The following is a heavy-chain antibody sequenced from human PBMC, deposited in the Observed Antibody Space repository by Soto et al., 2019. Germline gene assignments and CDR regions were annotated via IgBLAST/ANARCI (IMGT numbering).Heavy chain of an antibody. D-gene: IGHD2-21*02. J-gene: IGHJ4*02. CDR3: ATAAPIVRVLTAGHC. CDR1: GFTFSNHA. V-gene: IGHV3-23*01. Sequence: EVQLLESGGGLVQPGGSLRLSCAASGFTFSNHAMSWVRQAPGKGLEWVSAISGSGGSTHYADSVKGRFTLSRDNSKNTVYLRMTSRRAEDTAVHYCATAAPIVRVLTAGHCRGQGTLVTVSS. CDR2: ISGSGGST.